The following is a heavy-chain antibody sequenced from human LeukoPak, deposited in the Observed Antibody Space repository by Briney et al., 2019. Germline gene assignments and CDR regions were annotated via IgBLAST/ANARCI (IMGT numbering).Heavy chain of an antibody. J-gene: IGHJ4*01. CDR2: IDAGNGDT. Sequence: ASVKVSCKASGYTITRYAIHWVRQAPGQRPEWMGWIDAGNGDTKYSQKFQGRVTITRDTSASTAYMELSSLISEDTAVYYCIRGYCGTTACYPFDYWGHGTLVTVSS. CDR1: GYTITRYA. CDR3: IRGYCGTTACYPFDY. V-gene: IGHV1-3*01. D-gene: IGHD2-2*01.